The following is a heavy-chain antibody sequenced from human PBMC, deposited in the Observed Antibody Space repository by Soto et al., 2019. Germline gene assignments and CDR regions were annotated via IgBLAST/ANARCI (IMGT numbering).Heavy chain of an antibody. CDR3: ARDARIATRSVRCDI. V-gene: IGHV1-3*01. D-gene: IGHD6-6*01. J-gene: IGHJ3*02. CDR2: INAGNGNT. Sequence: ASVKVSCKASGDTFTSYAMHWVRQAPGQRLEWMGWINAGNGNTKYSQKFQGRVTITRDTSASTAYMELSSLRSEDTAVYYCARDARIATRSVRCDIWGQGTMVTVSS. CDR1: GDTFTSYA.